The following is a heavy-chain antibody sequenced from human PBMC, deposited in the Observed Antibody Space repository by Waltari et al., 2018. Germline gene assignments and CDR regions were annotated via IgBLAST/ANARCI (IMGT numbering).Heavy chain of an antibody. V-gene: IGHV3-30*03. CDR2: ISYDGSNK. CDR1: EFTFSSYG. J-gene: IGHJ4*02. Sequence: QVQLVESGGGVVQPGRSMRLSCAASEFTFSSYGMHWVRQAPGKGVEWGREISYDGSNKYYADSWKGRFTISRENSKNTLYLQMNSLRAEDTAVYYCARDSNGAVDYWGQGTLVTVSS. CDR3: ARDSNGAVDY. D-gene: IGHD2-8*01.